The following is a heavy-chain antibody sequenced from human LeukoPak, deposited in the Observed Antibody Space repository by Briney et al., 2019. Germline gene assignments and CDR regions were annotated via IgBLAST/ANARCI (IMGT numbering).Heavy chain of an antibody. V-gene: IGHV3-21*01. CDR2: ISSSSSYI. J-gene: IGHJ4*02. D-gene: IGHD3-10*01. Sequence: GGTLRLSCAASGFTFSSYGINWVRRAPGKGLEWVSSISSSSSYIYYADSVKGRFTISRDNAKNSLYLQMNSLRAEDTAVYYCASTYYYGSGSYQIRRTTYYFDYWGQGTLVTVSS. CDR3: ASTYYYGSGSYQIRRTTYYFDY. CDR1: GFTFSSYG.